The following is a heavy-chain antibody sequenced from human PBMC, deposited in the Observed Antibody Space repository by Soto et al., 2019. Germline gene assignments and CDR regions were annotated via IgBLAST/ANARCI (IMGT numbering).Heavy chain of an antibody. Sequence: QVQLVQSGAEVKKPGSSVKVSCKPSGGTFSSYTISWVRQAPGQGLEWMGGIIPIFGTANYAQKVQGRVRITADESTSTAYMELSSLRSEDTAVYYCARGNHRWLQLWYFDLWGRGTLVTVSS. J-gene: IGHJ2*01. CDR2: IIPIFGTA. CDR1: GGTFSSYT. CDR3: ARGNHRWLQLWYFDL. D-gene: IGHD5-12*01. V-gene: IGHV1-69*12.